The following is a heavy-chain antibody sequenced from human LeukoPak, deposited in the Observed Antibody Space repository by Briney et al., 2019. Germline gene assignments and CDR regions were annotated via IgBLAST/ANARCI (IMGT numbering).Heavy chain of an antibody. J-gene: IGHJ6*03. CDR1: EFTFSSYA. CDR3: AKDQKDDFWSGLYYYYYYYMDV. V-gene: IGHV3-23*01. D-gene: IGHD3-3*01. Sequence: PGGSLRLSCAASEFTFSSYAMSWVRQAPGKGLEWVSAISGSGGSTYYADSVKGRFTISRDNSKNTLYLQMNSLRAEDTAVYYCAKDQKDDFWSGLYYYYYYYMDVWGKGTTVTVSS. CDR2: ISGSGGST.